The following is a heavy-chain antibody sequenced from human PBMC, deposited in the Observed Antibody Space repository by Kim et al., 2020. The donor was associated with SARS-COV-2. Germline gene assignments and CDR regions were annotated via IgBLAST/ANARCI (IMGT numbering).Heavy chain of an antibody. J-gene: IGHJ4*02. Sequence: SETLSLTCTVSGGSISSYYWSWIRQPPGKGLEWIGYIYYSGSTNYNPSLKSRVTISVDTSKNQFSLKLSSVTAADTAVYYCARVTMSGYVGYWGQGTLVTVSS. CDR2: IYYSGST. CDR3: ARVTMSGYVGY. V-gene: IGHV4-59*01. CDR1: GGSISSYY. D-gene: IGHD3-22*01.